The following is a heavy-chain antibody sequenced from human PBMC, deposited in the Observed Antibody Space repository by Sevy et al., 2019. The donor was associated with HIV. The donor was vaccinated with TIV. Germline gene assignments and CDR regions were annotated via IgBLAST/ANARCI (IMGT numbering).Heavy chain of an antibody. Sequence: ASVKVSCKVSRYSLTELSMHWVRQAPGKGLEWMGGFDPEDGKTIYAQKFQGRVTMTEDTSTDTAYMELSSLGSGDTAVFYCVGSRSGLPHFDYWGQGTLVTVSS. CDR1: RYSLTELS. J-gene: IGHJ4*02. CDR2: FDPEDGKT. V-gene: IGHV1-24*01. CDR3: VGSRSGLPHFDY. D-gene: IGHD5-12*01.